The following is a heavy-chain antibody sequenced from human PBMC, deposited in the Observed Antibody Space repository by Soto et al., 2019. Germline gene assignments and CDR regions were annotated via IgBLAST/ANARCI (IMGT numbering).Heavy chain of an antibody. CDR1: GFTFSSYS. J-gene: IGHJ3*02. Sequence: GGSLRLSCAASGFTFSSYSMNWVRQAPGKGLEWVSYISSSSSTIYYADSVKGRFTISRDNAKNSLYLQMNSLRAEDTAVYYCARDMDNWNYSGHAFDIWGQGTMVTVSS. CDR2: ISSSSSTI. D-gene: IGHD1-7*01. CDR3: ARDMDNWNYSGHAFDI. V-gene: IGHV3-48*01.